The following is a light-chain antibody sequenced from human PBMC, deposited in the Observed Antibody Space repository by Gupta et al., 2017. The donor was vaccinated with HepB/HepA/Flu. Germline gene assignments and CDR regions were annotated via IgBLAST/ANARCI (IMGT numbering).Light chain of an antibody. CDR1: SPNIGAGYD. CDR3: QSYDSSLSAHV. J-gene: IGLJ1*01. CDR2: GNS. V-gene: IGLV1-40*01. Sequence: QSVLTQPPSLSGAPGQRVTISCTWSSPNIGAGYDVHWYQQRPGTAPKLLIYGNSNRHSGVPDRFSGSKSGTSASLAITGLQAEDEADYYCQSYDSSLSAHVFGTGTKVTVL.